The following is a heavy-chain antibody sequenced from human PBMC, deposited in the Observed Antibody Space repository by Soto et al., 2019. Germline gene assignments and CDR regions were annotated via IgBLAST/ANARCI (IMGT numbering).Heavy chain of an antibody. CDR2: ISAYNGDT. CDR1: GYTFTSYG. J-gene: IGHJ5*02. D-gene: IGHD2-2*01. CDR3: ARGDCSSTSCYGGGWFDP. Sequence: QVHLVQSGAEVKKPGASVKVSCKASGYTFTSYGINWVRQAPGQGLEWMGWISAYNGDTNYAQKLQGRVTMTTDTXTXTXXMELRSLRSDDTAVYYCARGDCSSTSCYGGGWFDPWGQGTLVTVSS. V-gene: IGHV1-18*01.